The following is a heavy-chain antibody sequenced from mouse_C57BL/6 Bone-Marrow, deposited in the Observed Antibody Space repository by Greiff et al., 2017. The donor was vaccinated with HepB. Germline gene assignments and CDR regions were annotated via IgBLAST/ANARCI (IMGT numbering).Heavy chain of an antibody. V-gene: IGHV5-12*01. CDR2: ISNGGGRN. CDR3: ARHPKAYGYDERNCYFDV. J-gene: IGHJ1*03. Sequence: EVKLMESGGGLVQPGRSLKLSCAASGFTFSDYYMYWVRQTPEKRLEWVAYISNGGGRNYYPDTVKGRFTISRDNAKNTLYLQMSRLKSEDTAMYFCARHPKAYGYDERNCYFDVWGTGTTVTFSS. CDR1: GFTFSDYY. D-gene: IGHD2-2*01.